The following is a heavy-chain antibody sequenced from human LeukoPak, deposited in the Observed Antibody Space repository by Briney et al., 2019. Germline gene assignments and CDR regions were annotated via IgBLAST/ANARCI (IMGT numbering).Heavy chain of an antibody. CDR2: ISSSGGTV. J-gene: IGHJ4*02. CDR3: ARAGYYYGSGPVFDY. D-gene: IGHD3-10*01. V-gene: IGHV3-48*03. CDR1: GFTFSSFE. Sequence: PGGSLRLSCAASGFTFSSFEMNWVRQAPGKGLEWVSYISSSGGTVYYADSVKGRFTISRDNAKSSLYLQMNSLRAEDTGVYHCARAGYYYGSGPVFDYWGQGTLVTVSS.